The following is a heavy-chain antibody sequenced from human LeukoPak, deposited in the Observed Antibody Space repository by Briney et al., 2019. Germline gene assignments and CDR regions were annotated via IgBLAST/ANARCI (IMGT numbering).Heavy chain of an antibody. CDR1: GGSFSGYY. V-gene: IGHV4-34*01. Sequence: PSETLSLTCAVYGGSFSGYYWSWIRQPPGKGLEWIGEINHSGSTNYNPSLKSRVTTSVDTSKNQFSLKLSSVTAADTAVYYCAREERPPVLRFLEWLLYHYGMDVWGQGTTVTVSS. D-gene: IGHD3-3*01. J-gene: IGHJ6*02. CDR2: INHSGST. CDR3: AREERPPVLRFLEWLLYHYGMDV.